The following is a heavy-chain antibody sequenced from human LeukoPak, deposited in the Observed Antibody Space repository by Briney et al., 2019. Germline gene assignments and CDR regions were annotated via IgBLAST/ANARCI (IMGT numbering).Heavy chain of an antibody. D-gene: IGHD3-3*01. V-gene: IGHV4-59*12. CDR3: ARGRKPITIFGVVISGNWFDP. J-gene: IGHJ5*02. CDR2: IYYSGST. Sequence: PSETLSLTCTVSGGSISSYYWSWIRQPPGKGLEWIGYIYYSGSTNYNPSLKSRVTISVDTSKNQFSLKLSSVTAADTAVYYCARGRKPITIFGVVISGNWFDPWGQGTLVTVSS. CDR1: GGSISSYY.